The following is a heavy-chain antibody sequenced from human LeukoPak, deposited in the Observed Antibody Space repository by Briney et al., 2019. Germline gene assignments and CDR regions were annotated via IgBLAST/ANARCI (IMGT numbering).Heavy chain of an antibody. D-gene: IGHD1-26*01. V-gene: IGHV3-23*01. CDR1: GFIFSGYA. Sequence: PGGSLRLSCAASGFIFSGYAMTWVRQAPGKGLEWVSGISDDGDSTYYTDSVKGRFSISRDNSKNTLYLQMNSARAEDTAVYYCAKTKLTSYIFDNWGQGALVTVSS. J-gene: IGHJ4*02. CDR2: ISDDGDST. CDR3: AKTKLTSYIFDN.